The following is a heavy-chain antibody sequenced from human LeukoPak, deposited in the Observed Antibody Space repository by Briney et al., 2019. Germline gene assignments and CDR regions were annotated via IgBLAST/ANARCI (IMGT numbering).Heavy chain of an antibody. V-gene: IGHV3-23*01. CDR3: AKGLSGWPQYRDASDI. D-gene: IGHD6-19*01. CDR2: ISGSGGST. Sequence: GGSLRLSCAASGFTFSSYAMSWVRQAPGKGLEWVSAISGSGGSTYYADSVKGRFTISRDNSKNTLYLQMNSLRAEDTAVYYCAKGLSGWPQYRDASDIWGQGTMVTVSS. CDR1: GFTFSSYA. J-gene: IGHJ3*02.